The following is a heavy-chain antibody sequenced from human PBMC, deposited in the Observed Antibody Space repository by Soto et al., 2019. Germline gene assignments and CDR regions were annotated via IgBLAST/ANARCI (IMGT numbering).Heavy chain of an antibody. CDR3: ARSYSSSSIVWFDP. CDR1: GGSISSGGYY. V-gene: IGHV4-31*03. Sequence: QGQQQESGPELVKPSQTLSLTCTVSGGSISSGGYYWSWIRQHPGKGLEWIGYIYYSGSTYYNPSLKSRVTISVDTSKNQFSLKLSSVTAADTAVYYCARSYSSSSIVWFDPWGQRTLVTVSS. D-gene: IGHD6-6*01. CDR2: IYYSGST. J-gene: IGHJ5*02.